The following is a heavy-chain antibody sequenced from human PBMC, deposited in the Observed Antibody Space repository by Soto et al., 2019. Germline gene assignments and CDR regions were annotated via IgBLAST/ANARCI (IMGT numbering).Heavy chain of an antibody. CDR3: ARARRNWNVYYFDY. CDR2: INHSGST. V-gene: IGHV4-34*01. CDR1: GGSFSGYY. J-gene: IGHJ4*02. D-gene: IGHD1-1*01. Sequence: SETLSLTSAVYGGSFSGYYSSWIRQPPGKGLEWVGEINHSGSTNYNPSLKSRVTISVDTSKNQFSLKLSSVTAADTAVYYSARARRNWNVYYFDYWGQGTLVTVSS.